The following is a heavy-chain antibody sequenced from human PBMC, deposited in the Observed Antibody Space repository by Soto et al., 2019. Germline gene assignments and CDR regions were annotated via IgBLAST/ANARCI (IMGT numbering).Heavy chain of an antibody. Sequence: GGSLRLSCAASGFTFASYAMNWVRQAPGKRLEWVSTIHKSGTRTYYADSVKGRFTISRDNSKSILFLHMDTLRAEDTAVYYCAKEIDDYYDSSHNLDSWGQGTLVTVSS. D-gene: IGHD3-22*01. V-gene: IGHV3-23*05. CDR3: AKEIDDYYDSSHNLDS. J-gene: IGHJ4*02. CDR2: IHKSGTRT. CDR1: GFTFASYA.